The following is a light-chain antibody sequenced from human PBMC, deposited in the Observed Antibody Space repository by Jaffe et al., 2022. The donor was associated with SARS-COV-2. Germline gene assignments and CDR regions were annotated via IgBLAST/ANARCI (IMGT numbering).Light chain of an antibody. CDR2: MVS. J-gene: IGKJ3*01. Sequence: DIVVTQSPLSLPVNPGEPAAISCRSSQSLLHSNGHTYLDWYLQKPGQSPQLLIYMVSNRASGVPDRFSGSGSGADFTLRISRVEAEDVGIYFCMQALLSPLTFGPGTKVDIK. CDR1: QSLLHSNGHTY. V-gene: IGKV2-28*01. CDR3: MQALLSPLT.